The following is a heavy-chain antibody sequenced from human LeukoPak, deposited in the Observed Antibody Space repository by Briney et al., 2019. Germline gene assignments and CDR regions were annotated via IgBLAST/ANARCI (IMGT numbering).Heavy chain of an antibody. D-gene: IGHD6-19*01. CDR1: GGPISSYY. V-gene: IGHV4-59*01. CDR2: IYYSGST. J-gene: IGHJ3*02. CDR3: ARGYSSGWYAFDI. Sequence: SETLSLTCTVSGGPISSYYWSLIRQTPGKGLEWIGYIYYSGSTSYNPSLKSRVTISVDTSKNQFSLKLTSVTAADTAVYYCARGYSSGWYAFDIWGQGTMVTVSS.